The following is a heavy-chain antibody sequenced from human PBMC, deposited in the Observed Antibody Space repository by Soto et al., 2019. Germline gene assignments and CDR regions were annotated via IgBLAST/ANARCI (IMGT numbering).Heavy chain of an antibody. Sequence: SETLSLTCDVSGGSISIGTDYWGWIRQPPGKGLEWIGYIYYTGITKYNPSLKSRLTISVDTSKNQFSLKVTSVTAADAAIYYCARHYNLPDYWGQGTLVTVSS. V-gene: IGHV4-30-4*08. D-gene: IGHD1-1*01. CDR1: GGSISIGTDY. J-gene: IGHJ4*02. CDR3: ARHYNLPDY. CDR2: IYYTGIT.